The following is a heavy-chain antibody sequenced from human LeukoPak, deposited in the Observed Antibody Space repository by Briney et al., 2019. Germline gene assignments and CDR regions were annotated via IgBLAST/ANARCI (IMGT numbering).Heavy chain of an antibody. Sequence: SETLSLTCAVSGVSIISTNWWTWVRQPPGKGLEWIGEIYHSGSTNYNPSLKSRVTMSVDKSKNQFSLKVSSVTAADTAVYYCAGRISDFSSDYWGQGTLVTVSS. CDR1: GVSIISTNW. CDR3: AGRISDFSSDY. CDR2: IYHSGST. D-gene: IGHD3-3*01. J-gene: IGHJ4*02. V-gene: IGHV4-4*02.